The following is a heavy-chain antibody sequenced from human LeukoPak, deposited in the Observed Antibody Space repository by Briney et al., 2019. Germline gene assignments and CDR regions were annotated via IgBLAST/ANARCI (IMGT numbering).Heavy chain of an antibody. Sequence: SETLSLTCAVYGGSFSGYYWSWIRQPPGKGLEWIGEINHSGSTNYNPSLKSRVTISVDTSKNQFSLKLSSVTAADTAVYYCARKNYFDYWGQGTLVTVSS. CDR2: INHSGST. CDR3: ARKNYFDY. J-gene: IGHJ4*02. CDR1: GGSFSGYY. V-gene: IGHV4-34*01.